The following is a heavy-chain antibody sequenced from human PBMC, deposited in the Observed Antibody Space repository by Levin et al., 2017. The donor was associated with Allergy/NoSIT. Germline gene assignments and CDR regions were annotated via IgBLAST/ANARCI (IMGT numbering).Heavy chain of an antibody. CDR2: ISSSGSTI. V-gene: IGHV3-11*01. CDR3: ARDRYGGSNFDY. Sequence: LSLTCAASGFPFSDYYMSWIRQAPGKGLEWVSYISSSGSTIYYADSVKGRFTISRDNAKNSLYLQMNSLRAEDTAVYYCARDRYGGSNFDYWGQGTLVTVSS. J-gene: IGHJ4*02. CDR1: GFPFSDYY. D-gene: IGHD4-23*01.